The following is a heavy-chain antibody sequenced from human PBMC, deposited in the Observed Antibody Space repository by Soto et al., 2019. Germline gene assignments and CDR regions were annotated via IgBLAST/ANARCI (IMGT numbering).Heavy chain of an antibody. V-gene: IGHV1-18*01. CDR2: ISAYNGNT. CDR3: ARDGLAAIFGVVKGYYYYGMDV. J-gene: IGHJ6*02. CDR1: GYTFTSYG. Sequence: ASVKVSCKASGYTFTSYGISWVRRAPGQGLEWMGWISAYNGNTNYAQKLQGRVTMTTDTSTSTAYMELRSLRSDDTAVYYCARDGLAAIFGVVKGYYYYGMDVWGQGTAGTVSS. D-gene: IGHD3-3*01.